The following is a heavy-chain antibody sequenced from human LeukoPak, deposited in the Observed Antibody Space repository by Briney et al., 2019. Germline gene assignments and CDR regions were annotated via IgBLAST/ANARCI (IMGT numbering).Heavy chain of an antibody. CDR2: IRSSSSI. J-gene: IGHJ3*01. CDR1: GFRFSDYS. V-gene: IGHV3-48*02. CDR3: ARDRDCAFDV. D-gene: IGHD2-21*01. Sequence: GGSLRLSCAASGFRFSDYSMNWVRQAPGEGLEWVSYIRSSSSIHYADSLRGRLTISRDNAKNSVFLELNDLRDEDTAVYYCARDRDCAFDVWGQGTMVIVSS.